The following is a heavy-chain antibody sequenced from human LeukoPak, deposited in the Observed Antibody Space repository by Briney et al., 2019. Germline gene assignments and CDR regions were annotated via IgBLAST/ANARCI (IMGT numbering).Heavy chain of an antibody. D-gene: IGHD2-8*01. CDR1: GGSISISSYY. Sequence: SETLSLTCTVSGGSISISSYYWSWIRQSPGKGLEWIGYVFYSGKTDYSPSLRSRVSMSIDTSKNQFSLKVTSVTAADTAVYYCARDTNLRDSFDIWGQGTMVTVSS. V-gene: IGHV4-61*01. CDR3: ARDTNLRDSFDI. J-gene: IGHJ3*02. CDR2: VFYSGKT.